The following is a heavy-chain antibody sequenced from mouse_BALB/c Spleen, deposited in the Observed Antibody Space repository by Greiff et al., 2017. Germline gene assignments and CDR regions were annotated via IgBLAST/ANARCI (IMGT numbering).Heavy chain of an antibody. D-gene: IGHD2-12*01. J-gene: IGHJ4*01. CDR2: ISCYNGAT. Sequence: LVKPGASVKISCKASGYSFTGYYMHWVKQSHGKSLEWIGYISCYNGATGYNQKFKGKATFTVDTSSSTAYMQFNSLTSEDSAVYDCARGSLRRPYYAMDYWGQGTSVTVSS. CDR3: ARGSLRRPYYAMDY. CDR1: GYSFTGYY. V-gene: IGHV1S34*01.